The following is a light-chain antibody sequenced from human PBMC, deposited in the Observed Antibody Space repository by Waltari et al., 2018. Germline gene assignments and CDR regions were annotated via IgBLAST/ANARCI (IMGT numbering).Light chain of an antibody. CDR1: QSISSW. Sequence: DIQVTQSPSTPLASVPDRVTITCRASQSISSWLAWYQQKPGKAPKLLLYKASSLESGVPSRFSGSGSGTEFTLTISSLQPDDYATYYCQQYNNYPFTFGPGTKVDIK. V-gene: IGKV1-5*03. CDR2: KAS. CDR3: QQYNNYPFT. J-gene: IGKJ3*01.